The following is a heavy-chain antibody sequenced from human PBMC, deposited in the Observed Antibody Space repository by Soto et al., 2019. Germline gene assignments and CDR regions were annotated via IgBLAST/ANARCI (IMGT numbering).Heavy chain of an antibody. CDR1: GYTFTGYG. J-gene: IGHJ3*02. CDR2: ISGYNGNT. Sequence: ASVKVSCKASGYTFTGYGISWVRQAPGQGLEWMGWISGYNGNTNYAQKLQGRVTMTTDTSTSTAYMELRSLRSDDTAVYYCARATLRYFDWLPHKAFDIWGQGTMVTVSS. V-gene: IGHV1-18*01. CDR3: ARATLRYFDWLPHKAFDI. D-gene: IGHD3-9*01.